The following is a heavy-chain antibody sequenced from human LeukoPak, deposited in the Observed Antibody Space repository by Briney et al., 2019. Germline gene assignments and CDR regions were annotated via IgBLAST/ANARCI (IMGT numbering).Heavy chain of an antibody. Sequence: KAGESLKISCKGSEYSFTSYWIGWVRQMPGKGLEWMGIIYPGDSDTRYSPSFQGQVTISADKSISTAYLQWSSLKASDTAMYYCARQKSAYDSEFDYWGQGTLVTVSS. D-gene: IGHD3-3*01. V-gene: IGHV5-51*01. CDR3: ARQKSAYDSEFDY. J-gene: IGHJ4*02. CDR2: IYPGDSDT. CDR1: EYSFTSYW.